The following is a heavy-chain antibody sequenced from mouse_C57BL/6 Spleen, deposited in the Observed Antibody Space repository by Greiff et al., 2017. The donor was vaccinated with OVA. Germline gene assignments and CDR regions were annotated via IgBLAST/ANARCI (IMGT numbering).Heavy chain of an antibody. V-gene: IGHV5-9*01. D-gene: IGHD4-1*01. CDR1: GFTFSSYT. CDR3: ARMGPEYFDV. CDR2: ISGGGGNT. J-gene: IGHJ1*03. Sequence: EVKLVESGGGLVKPGGSLKLSCAASGFTFSSYTMSWVRQTPEKRLEWVATISGGGGNTYYPDSVKGRFTISRDNAKNTLYLQMSSLRSEDTALYYCARMGPEYFDVWGTGTTVTVSS.